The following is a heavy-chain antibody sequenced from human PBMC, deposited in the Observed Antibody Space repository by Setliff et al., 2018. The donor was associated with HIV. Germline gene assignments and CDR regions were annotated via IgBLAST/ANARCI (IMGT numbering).Heavy chain of an antibody. CDR2: IYYSGST. CDR1: GGSISSSSYY. CDR3: ARQFGSSSPFDY. Sequence: SETLSLTCTVAGGSISSSSYYWGWIRQPPGKGLEWIGSIYYSGSTYYNPSLKSRVTISVDTSKNQFSLKLSSVTAADTAVYYCARQFGSSSPFDYWVPETLLVTVSS. D-gene: IGHD6-13*01. J-gene: IGHJ4*03. V-gene: IGHV4-39*01.